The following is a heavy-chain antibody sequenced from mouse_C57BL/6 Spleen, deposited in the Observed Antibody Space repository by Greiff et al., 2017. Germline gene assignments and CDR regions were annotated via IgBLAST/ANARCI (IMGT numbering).Heavy chain of an antibody. V-gene: IGHV1-64*01. Sequence: VKLQQPGAELVKPGASVKLSCKASGYTFTSYWMHWVKQRPGQGLEWIGMIHPNSGSTNYNEKFKSKATLTVDKSSSTAYMQLSSLTSEDSAVYYCARNWDGRFAYWGQGTLVTVSA. J-gene: IGHJ3*01. D-gene: IGHD4-1*01. CDR3: ARNWDGRFAY. CDR2: IHPNSGST. CDR1: GYTFTSYW.